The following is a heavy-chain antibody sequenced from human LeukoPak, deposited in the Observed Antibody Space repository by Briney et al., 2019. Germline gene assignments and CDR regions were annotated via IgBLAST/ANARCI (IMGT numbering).Heavy chain of an antibody. D-gene: IGHD6-13*01. CDR2: IYYSGST. V-gene: IGHV4-59*01. CDR3: ARDVQCVAAAGTRCSWFDP. J-gene: IGHJ5*02. CDR1: GGSISSYY. Sequence: SETLSLTCTVSGGSISSYYWSWIRQPPGKGLEWIGYIYYSGSTNYNPSLKSRVTISVDTSKNQFSLKLSSVTAADTAVYYCARDVQCVAAAGTRCSWFDPWGQGTLVTVSS.